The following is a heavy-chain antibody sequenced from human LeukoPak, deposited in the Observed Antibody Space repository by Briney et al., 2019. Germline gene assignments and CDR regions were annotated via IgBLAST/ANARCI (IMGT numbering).Heavy chain of an antibody. Sequence: GGSLRLSCAASGFTFSSYAMSWVRQAPGKGLEWVAVISYDESNKYYADSVKGRFTISRDNSKNTLYLQMSSLRAEDTAVYYCARDEDSSGWSPSFSFDYWGQGTLVTVSS. CDR3: ARDEDSSGWSPSFSFDY. V-gene: IGHV3-30-3*01. J-gene: IGHJ4*02. CDR1: GFTFSSYA. D-gene: IGHD6-19*01. CDR2: ISYDESNK.